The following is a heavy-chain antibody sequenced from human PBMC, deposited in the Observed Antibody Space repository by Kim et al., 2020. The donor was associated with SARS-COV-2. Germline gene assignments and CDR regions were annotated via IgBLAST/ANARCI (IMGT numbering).Heavy chain of an antibody. CDR2: ISGSGGST. CDR3: AKDLTRGYYDILTGSGFDY. Sequence: YAMSWVRQAPGKGLEWVSAISGSGGSTYYADSVKGRFTISRDNSKNTLYLQMNSLRAEDTAVYYCAKDLTRGYYDILTGSGFDYWGQGTLV. J-gene: IGHJ4*02. V-gene: IGHV3-23*01. D-gene: IGHD3-9*01. CDR1: YA.